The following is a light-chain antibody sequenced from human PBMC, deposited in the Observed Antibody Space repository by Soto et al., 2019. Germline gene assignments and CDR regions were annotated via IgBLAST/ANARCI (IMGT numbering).Light chain of an antibody. CDR1: SSNIGAGYD. V-gene: IGLV1-40*01. Sequence: QSVLTQPPSVSGAPGQSITISCTGSSSNIGAGYDVHWYQQLPGTAPKLLMYGNINRPSGVPDRFSGSKSDISASLAVTGLQAEDEADYYCQSYDSRLNKWVFGGGTKLTVL. CDR2: GNI. J-gene: IGLJ3*02. CDR3: QSYDSRLNKWV.